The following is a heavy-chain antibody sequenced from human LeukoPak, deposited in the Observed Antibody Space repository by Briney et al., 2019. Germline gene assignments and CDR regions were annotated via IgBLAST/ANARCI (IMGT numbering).Heavy chain of an antibody. V-gene: IGHV3-74*01. CDR1: GFTFSSYW. CDR3: ARRGAVADAFDI. CDR2: INSDGSST. J-gene: IGHJ3*02. D-gene: IGHD4-23*01. Sequence: GGSLRLSCAASGFTFSSYWMHWVRQAPGKGLVWVSRINSDGSSTSYADSMKGRFTISRDNAKNTLYLQMNSLRAEDTAVYYCARRGAVADAFDIWGQGTMVTVSS.